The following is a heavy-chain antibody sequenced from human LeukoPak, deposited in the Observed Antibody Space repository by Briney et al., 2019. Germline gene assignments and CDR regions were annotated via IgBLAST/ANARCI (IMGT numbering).Heavy chain of an antibody. CDR3: ARGLYSSSWYGIY. V-gene: IGHV1-2*02. D-gene: IGHD6-13*01. CDR2: INPNSGGT. Sequence: ASVKVSCKASGYTFTGYYMHWVRQAPGQGLEWMGWINPNSGGTNYAQKFQGRVTMTRDTSISTAYMELGRLRSDDTAVYYRARGLYSSSWYGIYWGQGTLVTVSS. J-gene: IGHJ4*02. CDR1: GYTFTGYY.